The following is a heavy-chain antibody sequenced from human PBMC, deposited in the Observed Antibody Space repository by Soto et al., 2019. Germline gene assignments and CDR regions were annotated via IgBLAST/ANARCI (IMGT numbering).Heavy chain of an antibody. V-gene: IGHV1-2*04. CDR1: GYTFTGYY. D-gene: IGHD3-16*01. Sequence: ASVKVSCKASGYTFTGYYMHWVRQAPGQGLEWMGWINPNSGGTNYAQKFQGWVTMTRDTSISTAYMELSRLRSDDTAVYYCARANIMITFGGVPFDYWGQGTLVTVSS. CDR2: INPNSGGT. J-gene: IGHJ4*02. CDR3: ARANIMITFGGVPFDY.